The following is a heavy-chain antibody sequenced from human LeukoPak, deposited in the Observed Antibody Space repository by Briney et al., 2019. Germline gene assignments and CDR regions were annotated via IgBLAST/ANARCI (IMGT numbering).Heavy chain of an antibody. CDR1: GFTFSSYS. CDR2: IDSSSTYI. V-gene: IGHV3-21*01. Sequence: GGSLRLSCAASGFTFSSYSMNWVRQAPGKGLEWVSSIDSSSTYINYADSVKGRFTISRDNAKNSLYLQMSSLRAEDTAVYYCARVLCFDSSGFSVWGQRTLVTVSS. CDR3: ARVLCFDSSGFSV. D-gene: IGHD3-22*01. J-gene: IGHJ4*02.